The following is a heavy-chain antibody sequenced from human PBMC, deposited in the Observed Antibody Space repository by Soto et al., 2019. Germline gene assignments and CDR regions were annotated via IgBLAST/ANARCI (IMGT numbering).Heavy chain of an antibody. V-gene: IGHV3-23*01. CDR2: FSAGGSR. CDR3: AKYRGSGGIVAGTPAY. D-gene: IGHD6-19*01. J-gene: IGHJ4*02. CDR1: GFTVSSSA. Sequence: EVQLLESGGGLVQPGGPLRLSCAASGFTVSSSAMIWVRQAPGKGLEWGATFSAGGSRYYADSVKGRFTISRNSSQNTLYLQMNGLRAEDTALYYCAKYRGSGGIVAGTPAYLGQGTLVTVSS.